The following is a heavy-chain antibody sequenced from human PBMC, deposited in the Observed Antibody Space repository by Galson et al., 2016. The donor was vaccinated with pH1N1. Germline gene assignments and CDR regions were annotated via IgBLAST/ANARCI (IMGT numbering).Heavy chain of an antibody. V-gene: IGHV1-69*13. D-gene: IGHD2-21*02. Sequence: SVKVSCKASGGTFSSYGISWVRQAPGQGLEWMGGIIPILGSTNYAQKFQGKITITADESTSTAYMELNSLRSEDTALYYCAREDHDDVDLSDGDFDLWGRGTLVTVSS. CDR3: AREDHDDVDLSDGDFDL. J-gene: IGHJ2*01. CDR2: IIPILGST. CDR1: GGTFSSYG.